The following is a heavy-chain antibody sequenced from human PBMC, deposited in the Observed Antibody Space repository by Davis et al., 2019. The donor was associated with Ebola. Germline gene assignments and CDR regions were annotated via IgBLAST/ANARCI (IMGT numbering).Heavy chain of an antibody. J-gene: IGHJ5*02. CDR2: AITYFTSA. V-gene: IGHV1-2*02. Sequence: ASVKVSCKASGGTFSRHTINWVRQAPGQGLEWMGGAITYFTSAHYAQKFQGRVTMTRDTSISTAYMELSRLRSDDTAVYYCARETAARPRYNWFDPWGQGTLVTVSS. CDR3: ARETAARPRYNWFDP. D-gene: IGHD6-6*01. CDR1: GGTFSRHT.